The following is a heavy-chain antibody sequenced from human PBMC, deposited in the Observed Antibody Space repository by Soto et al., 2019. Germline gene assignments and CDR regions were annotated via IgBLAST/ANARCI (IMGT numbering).Heavy chain of an antibody. CDR1: GHIFSNHW. J-gene: IGHJ5*02. V-gene: IGHV5-51*01. CDR3: ARGYYDSGHGYDL. CDR2: IFTRDSET. Sequence: PGESLKISCKGPGHIFSNHWIGWVRQTPGKGLEWMGLIFTRDSETKTSPSFQGHVSFSVDKSINTVYLQWTSLKTADTGMYFCARGYYDSGHGYDLWGQGTLVTVSS. D-gene: IGHD3-10*01.